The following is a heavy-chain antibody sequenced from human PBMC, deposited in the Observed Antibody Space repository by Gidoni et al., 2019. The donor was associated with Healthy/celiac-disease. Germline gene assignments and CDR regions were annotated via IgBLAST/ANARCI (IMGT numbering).Heavy chain of an antibody. V-gene: IGHV3-23*01. Sequence: EVQLLESGGGLVQPGGSLRLSCAASGFTFSSYAMSWVRQAPGKGLEWVSAISGSGGSTYYADSVKGRFTISRDNSKNTLYLQMNSLRAEDTAVYYCAKGPTLFYGSGSFNWFDPWGQGTLVTVSS. CDR2: ISGSGGST. J-gene: IGHJ5*02. CDR1: GFTFSSYA. D-gene: IGHD3-10*01. CDR3: AKGPTLFYGSGSFNWFDP.